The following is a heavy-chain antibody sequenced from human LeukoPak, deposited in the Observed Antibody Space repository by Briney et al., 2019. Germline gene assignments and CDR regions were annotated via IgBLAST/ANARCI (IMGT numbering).Heavy chain of an antibody. CDR3: ARAIDDSSGYRIYYFDY. V-gene: IGHV4-59*01. D-gene: IGHD3-22*01. J-gene: IGHJ4*02. CDR2: IYYSGST. CDR1: GGSIRSYY. Sequence: PSETLSLTCTVSGGSIRSYYWSWIRQPPGKGLEWIGYIYYSGSTNYNPSLKSRVTISVDTSKNQFSLKLSSVTAADTAVYYCARAIDDSSGYRIYYFDYWGQGTLVTVSS.